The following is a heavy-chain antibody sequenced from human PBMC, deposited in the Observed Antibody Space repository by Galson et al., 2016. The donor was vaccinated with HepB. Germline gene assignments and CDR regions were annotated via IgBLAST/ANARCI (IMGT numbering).Heavy chain of an antibody. CDR1: GFSLRTSGVG. J-gene: IGHJ2*01. V-gene: IGHV2-5*02. D-gene: IGHD3-22*01. CDR2: IYWDDDK. Sequence: PALVKPTQTLTLTCTFSGFSLRTSGVGVGWIRQPPGKALEWLALIYWDDDKRYSPSLKSRLTITKDTSKNQVVLTMTNMDPVDTATDYCAHYYYDSSGYDAPYFDLWGRGTLVTVSS. CDR3: AHYYYDSSGYDAPYFDL.